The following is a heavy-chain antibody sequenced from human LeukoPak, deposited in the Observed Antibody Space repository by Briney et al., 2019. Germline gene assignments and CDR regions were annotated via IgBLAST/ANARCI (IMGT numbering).Heavy chain of an antibody. V-gene: IGHV3-30*02. CDR1: GFTFSSYG. D-gene: IGHD5-18*01. CDR3: AKEAWIQLWLFDY. CDR2: VRYDGSNK. Sequence: GGSLRLSCAASGFTFSSYGMHWVRQAPGKGLEWVAFVRYDGSNKYYADSVKGRFTISRDNSKNTLYLQMNSLRAEDTAVYYCAKEAWIQLWLFDYWGQGTLVTVSS. J-gene: IGHJ4*02.